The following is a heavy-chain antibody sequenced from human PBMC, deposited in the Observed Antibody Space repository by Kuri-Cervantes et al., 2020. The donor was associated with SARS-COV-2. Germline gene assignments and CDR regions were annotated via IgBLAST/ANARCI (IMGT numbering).Heavy chain of an antibody. CDR2: VRGKANNYAT. J-gene: IGHJ6*03. Sequence: GESLKISCEVSGFLFSASAIHWVRQGSGKGLEWVGRVRGKANNYATAYAASVKGRFTISRDNSKNTLYLQMNSLRAEDTAVYYCTVPAAGSYYYYMDVWGKGTTVTVSS. D-gene: IGHD2-2*01. V-gene: IGHV3-73*01. CDR3: TVPAAGSYYYYMDV. CDR1: GFLFSASA.